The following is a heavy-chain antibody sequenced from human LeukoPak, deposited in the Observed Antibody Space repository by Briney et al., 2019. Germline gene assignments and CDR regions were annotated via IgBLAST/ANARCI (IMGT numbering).Heavy chain of an antibody. D-gene: IGHD1-26*01. Sequence: GGSLRLSCAASGFTFSSYSINWVRQAPGKGLEWVSYISSSSSTIYYADSVKGRFTISRDNAKNSLYLQMNSLRAEDTAVYYCARVTVGATKIYYMDVWGKGTTVTVSS. J-gene: IGHJ6*03. V-gene: IGHV3-48*01. CDR3: ARVTVGATKIYYMDV. CDR1: GFTFSSYS. CDR2: ISSSSSTI.